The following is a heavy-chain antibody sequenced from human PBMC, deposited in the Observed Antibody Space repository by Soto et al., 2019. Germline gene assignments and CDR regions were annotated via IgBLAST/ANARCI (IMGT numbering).Heavy chain of an antibody. J-gene: IGHJ6*02. Sequence: GGSLRLSXAASGFTFSNDWMNWVRQGPGKGLEWVSRIISGGTRVTYADSVKGRFTIARDNAKNTLYLEMHSLTAEDTAVYYCARERTSKGGMDVWGQGTTVTVSS. CDR2: IISGGTRV. CDR3: ARERTSKGGMDV. V-gene: IGHV3-74*01. CDR1: GFTFSNDW.